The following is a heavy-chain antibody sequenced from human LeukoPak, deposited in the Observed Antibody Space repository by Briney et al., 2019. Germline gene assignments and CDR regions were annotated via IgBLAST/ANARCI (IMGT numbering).Heavy chain of an antibody. Sequence: SETLSLACTVSDGSISTYYWSWIRQPPGKGLEWIGYIYYSGSTNYNPSLKSRVTISVDTSKNQFSLKLSSVTAADKAVYYCARLIVGVTAKRFDYWGQGTLVTVSS. CDR1: DGSISTYY. D-gene: IGHD1-26*01. CDR3: ARLIVGVTAKRFDY. V-gene: IGHV4-59*08. CDR2: IYYSGST. J-gene: IGHJ4*02.